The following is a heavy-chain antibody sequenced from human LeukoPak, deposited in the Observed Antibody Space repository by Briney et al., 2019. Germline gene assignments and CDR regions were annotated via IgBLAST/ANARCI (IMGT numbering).Heavy chain of an antibody. V-gene: IGHV1-18*01. J-gene: IGHJ5*02. CDR1: GYTFTSYG. CDR2: ISAYNGNT. Sequence: ASVKVSCQASGYTFTSYGISWVRQAPGHGLEWMGWISAYNGNTNYAQKLQGRVTMTTDTSTSTAYMELRSLRSDDTAVYYCARDRLIAAAGTGNWFDPWGQGTLVTVSS. D-gene: IGHD6-13*01. CDR3: ARDRLIAAAGTGNWFDP.